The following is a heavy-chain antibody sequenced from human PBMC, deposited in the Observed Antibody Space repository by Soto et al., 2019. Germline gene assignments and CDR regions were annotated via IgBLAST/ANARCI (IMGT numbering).Heavy chain of an antibody. D-gene: IGHD3-10*01. CDR3: ARQSVGPYGSGSYFDY. V-gene: IGHV4-59*08. Sequence: QVQLQESGPGLVKPSETLSLTCTVSGGSISSYYWSWIRQPPGKGLEWMGYIYYSGSTNYNPSLKRRVTISVATSTNQFSLRLSSVTAADTAVYYCARQSVGPYGSGSYFDYWGQGTLVTVSS. CDR1: GGSISSYY. CDR2: IYYSGST. J-gene: IGHJ4*02.